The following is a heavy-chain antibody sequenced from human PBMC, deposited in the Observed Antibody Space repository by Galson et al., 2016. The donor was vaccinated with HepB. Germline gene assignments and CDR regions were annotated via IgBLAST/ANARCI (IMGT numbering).Heavy chain of an antibody. D-gene: IGHD3-22*01. CDR3: ARGPLDDSHYYSGFDY. J-gene: IGHJ4*02. Sequence: SLRLSCAASGFTFSGYGMHWVRQAPGKGLEWVAVIWYDGSDKFYADSVKGRFTISRDISKNTMYLQMNSLRAEDTAVYYCARGPLDDSHYYSGFDYWGQGTLVTVSS. CDR1: GFTFSGYG. V-gene: IGHV3-33*01. CDR2: IWYDGSDK.